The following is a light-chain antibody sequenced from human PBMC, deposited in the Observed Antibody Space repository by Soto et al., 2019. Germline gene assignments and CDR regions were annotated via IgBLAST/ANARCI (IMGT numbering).Light chain of an antibody. V-gene: IGKV4-1*01. J-gene: IGKJ4*01. CDR3: QHYFTTPIT. CDR1: QSILNPSSGMNY. Sequence: EILLTQSLDSLAVSLAGRATFSCKSSQSILNPSSGMNYLAWYQQRPGQPPKRLIYWASTRESGVPDRFSGSGSGTDFTLTISSLQAEDVAIYYCQHYFTTPITFGGGTTVDIK. CDR2: WAS.